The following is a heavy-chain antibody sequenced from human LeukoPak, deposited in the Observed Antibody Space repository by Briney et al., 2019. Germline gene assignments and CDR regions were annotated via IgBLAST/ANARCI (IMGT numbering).Heavy chain of an antibody. CDR3: ARTHYDDTSGASNWFDP. V-gene: IGHV1-8*02. Sequence: GASVKVSCKASGYTFTSYGISWVRQATGQGLEWMGWMNPNNGNTGYAQKFQGRVTMTRNTSTGTAYMELSSLRSEDTAVYYCARTHYDDTSGASNWFDPWGQGTLVTVSS. D-gene: IGHD3-22*01. CDR2: MNPNNGNT. J-gene: IGHJ5*02. CDR1: GYTFTSYG.